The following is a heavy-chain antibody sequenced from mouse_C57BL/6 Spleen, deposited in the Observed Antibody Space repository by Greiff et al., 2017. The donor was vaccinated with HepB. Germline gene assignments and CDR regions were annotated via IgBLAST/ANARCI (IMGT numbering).Heavy chain of an antibody. D-gene: IGHD1-1*01. V-gene: IGHV5-6*01. CDR2: ISSGGSYT. CDR3: ARHDYYGSSEYFDV. CDR1: GFTFSSYG. J-gene: IGHJ1*03. Sequence: EVMLVESGGDLVKPGGSLKLSCAASGFTFSSYGMSWVRQTPDKRLEWVATISSGGSYTYYPDSVKGRFTISRDNAKNTLYLQMSSLKSEDTAMYYCARHDYYGSSEYFDVWGTGTTVTVSS.